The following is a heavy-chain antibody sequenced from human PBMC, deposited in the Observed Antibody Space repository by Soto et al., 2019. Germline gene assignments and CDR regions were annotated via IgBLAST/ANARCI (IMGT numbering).Heavy chain of an antibody. Sequence: QVQLVESGGGVVQPGRSLRLSCAASGFTFSSYGMHWVRQAPGKGLEWVAVISYDGSNKYYADSVKGRFTISRDNSKNPLYLQMNSLRAEDTAVYYCAKWTPIYPHFWSGYPPGLGMDVWGQGTTVTVSS. V-gene: IGHV3-30*18. CDR3: AKWTPIYPHFWSGYPPGLGMDV. J-gene: IGHJ6*02. CDR1: GFTFSSYG. CDR2: ISYDGSNK. D-gene: IGHD3-3*02.